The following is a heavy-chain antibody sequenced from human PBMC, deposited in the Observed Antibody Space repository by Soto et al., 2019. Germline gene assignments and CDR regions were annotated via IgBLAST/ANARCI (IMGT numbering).Heavy chain of an antibody. CDR3: AKQAAAGGAWYFEL. CDR1: GFTFSSYG. Sequence: QVQLVESGGGVVQPGRSLRLSCAASGFTFSSYGMHWVRQAPGKGLEWVAVISYDGSNKYYADSVKGRFTISRDNSKNTLYLKMNSLRAEDTAGYYRAKQAAAGGAWYFELWGRGTLVTVSS. D-gene: IGHD6-13*01. CDR2: ISYDGSNK. J-gene: IGHJ2*01. V-gene: IGHV3-30*18.